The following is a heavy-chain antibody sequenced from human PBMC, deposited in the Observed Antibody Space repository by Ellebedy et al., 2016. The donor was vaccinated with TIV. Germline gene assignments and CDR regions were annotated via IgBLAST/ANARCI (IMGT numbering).Heavy chain of an antibody. D-gene: IGHD5-12*01. CDR2: ISAYNGNT. Sequence: ASVKVSCXASGYTFTSYGISWVRQAPGQGLEWMGWISAYNGNTNYAQKLQGRVAMTTDTSTSTAYMELRSLRSDDTAVYYCARDTKRGYSGYLPLDYWGQGTLVTVSS. CDR3: ARDTKRGYSGYLPLDY. J-gene: IGHJ4*02. V-gene: IGHV1-18*01. CDR1: GYTFTSYG.